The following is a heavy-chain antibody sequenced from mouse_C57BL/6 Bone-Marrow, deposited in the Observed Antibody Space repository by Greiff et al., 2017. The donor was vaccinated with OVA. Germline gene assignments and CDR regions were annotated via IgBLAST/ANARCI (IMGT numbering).Heavy chain of an antibody. CDR2: IHPNSGST. Sequence: QVQLKQPGAELVKPGASVKLSCKASGYTFTSYWMHWVKQRPGQGLEWIGMIHPNSGSTNYNEKFKSKATLTVDKSSSTAYMQLSSLTSEDSAVYYCATPSTGAWFAYWGQGTLVTVSA. CDR1: GYTFTSYW. V-gene: IGHV1-64*01. CDR3: ATPSTGAWFAY. J-gene: IGHJ3*01.